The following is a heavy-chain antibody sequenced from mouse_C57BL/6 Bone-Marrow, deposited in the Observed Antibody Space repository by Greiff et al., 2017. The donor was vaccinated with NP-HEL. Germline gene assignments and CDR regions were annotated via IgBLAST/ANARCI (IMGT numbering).Heavy chain of an antibody. CDR1: GYTFTNYW. V-gene: IGHV1-63*01. Sequence: GQMQQSGAELVRPGTSVKMSCKASGYTFTNYWIGWAKQRPGHGLEWIGDIYPGGGYTNYNEKFKGKATLTADKSSSTAYMQFSSLTSEDSAIYYCERWTVVPYYFDDWGQGTTLTVSS. CDR2: IYPGGGYT. CDR3: ERWTVVPYYFDD. D-gene: IGHD1-1*01. J-gene: IGHJ2*01.